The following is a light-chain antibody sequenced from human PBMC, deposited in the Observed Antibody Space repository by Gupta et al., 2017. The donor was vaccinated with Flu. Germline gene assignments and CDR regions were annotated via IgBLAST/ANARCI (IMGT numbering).Light chain of an antibody. CDR2: STN. V-gene: IGLV8-61*01. CDR3: VLDMGSGSWV. Sequence: QTVVTQEPSFSVSPGGTVTLTCGLSSGSVSTSYYPSWYQQTPGQAPRTLIYSTNTRSSGVPDRFSGSIRGNTAALTITGAQEDDESDYYCVLDMGSGSWVFGGGTKLTVL. J-gene: IGLJ3*02. CDR1: SGSVSTSYY.